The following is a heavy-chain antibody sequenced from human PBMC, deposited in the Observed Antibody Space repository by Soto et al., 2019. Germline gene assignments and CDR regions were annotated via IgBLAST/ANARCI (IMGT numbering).Heavy chain of an antibody. CDR1: GGSISSSSYY. CDR2: IYYSGST. Sequence: SETLSLTCTVSGGSISSSSYYWGWIRQPPGKGLEWIGSIYYSGSTYYNPSLKSRVTISVDTSKNQFSLKLSSVTAADTAEYYCARREVFLEWLLDYFDYWGQGTLVTVSS. D-gene: IGHD3-3*01. V-gene: IGHV4-39*01. J-gene: IGHJ4*02. CDR3: ARREVFLEWLLDYFDY.